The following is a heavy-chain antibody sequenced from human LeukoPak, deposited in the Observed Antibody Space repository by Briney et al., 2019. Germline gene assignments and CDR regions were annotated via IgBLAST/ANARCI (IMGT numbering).Heavy chain of an antibody. CDR3: ARVRGEYSYGLDFDY. CDR2: INPNSGGT. J-gene: IGHJ4*02. CDR1: GYTFTGYH. Sequence: GASVKVSCKASGYTFTGYHMHWVRQAPGQGLEWMGRINPNSGGTNYAQKFQGRVTMTRDTSISTAYMELSRLRSDDTAVYYCARVRGEYSYGLDFDYWGQGTLVTVSS. D-gene: IGHD5-18*01. V-gene: IGHV1-2*06.